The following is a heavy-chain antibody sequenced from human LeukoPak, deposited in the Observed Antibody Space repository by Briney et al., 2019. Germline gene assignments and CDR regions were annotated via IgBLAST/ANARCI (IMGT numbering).Heavy chain of an antibody. J-gene: IGHJ4*02. CDR1: GFNFKNYW. CDR3: ARVLGGYDDY. CDR2: IINDGSST. Sequence: PGGSLRLSCAASGFNFKNYWMHWVRQAPGKGLEWVSRIINDGSSTTYADSVKGRFTISRDNAKDTLYLQMNSLRVEDTAVYFCARVLGGYDDYWGQGTLVIVSS. V-gene: IGHV3-74*01. D-gene: IGHD5-12*01.